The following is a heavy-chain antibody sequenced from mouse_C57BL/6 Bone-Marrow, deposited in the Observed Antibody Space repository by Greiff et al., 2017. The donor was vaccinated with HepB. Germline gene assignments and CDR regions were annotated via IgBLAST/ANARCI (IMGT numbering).Heavy chain of an antibody. CDR2: IYPGDGDT. V-gene: IGHV1-82*01. CDR3: ARGGFRGYFDY. J-gene: IGHJ2*01. CDR1: GYAFSSSW. Sequence: QVQLQQSGPELVKPGASVKISCKASGYAFSSSWMNWVKQRPGKGLEWIGRIYPGDGDTNYNGKFKGKATLTADKSSSTAYMQLSSLTSEDSAVYFCARGGFRGYFDYWGQGTTLTVSS.